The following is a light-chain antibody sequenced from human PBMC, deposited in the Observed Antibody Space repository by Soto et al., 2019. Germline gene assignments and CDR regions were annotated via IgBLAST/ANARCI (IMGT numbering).Light chain of an antibody. Sequence: QSALTQPASVSGSPGQSIAISCTGTSSDIGAYDYVSWYQQHPDKAPKLMIYEVSNRPSGVSNRFSGSKSVNTATLTISGLQVEDEADYYCSSHTSSNTRIFGTGTKVTVL. CDR1: SSDIGAYDY. V-gene: IGLV2-14*03. J-gene: IGLJ1*01. CDR2: EVS. CDR3: SSHTSSNTRI.